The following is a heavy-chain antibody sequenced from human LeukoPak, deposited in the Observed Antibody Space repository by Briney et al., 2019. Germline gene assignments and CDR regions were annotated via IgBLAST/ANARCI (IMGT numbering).Heavy chain of an antibody. D-gene: IGHD3-16*02. CDR1: GFTFSSYW. V-gene: IGHV3-7*01. CDR3: ARDSNRGYFDY. J-gene: IGHJ4*02. Sequence: PGGSLRLSCAASGFTFSSYWMSWVRQAPGEGLEWVANIKQDGSEKYYVDSVKGRFTISRDNAKNSLYLQMNSLRAEDTAVYYCARDSNRGYFDYWGQGTLVTVSS. CDR2: IKQDGSEK.